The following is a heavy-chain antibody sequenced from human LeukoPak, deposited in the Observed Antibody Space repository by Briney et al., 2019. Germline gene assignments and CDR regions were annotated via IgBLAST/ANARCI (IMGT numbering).Heavy chain of an antibody. CDR1: DSSITSTYY. CDR2: VFRLQTVRT. V-gene: IGHV4-38-2*02. J-gene: IGHJ4*02. CDR3: ARVLHAPYLIDS. Sequence: PSETLSLTCTVSDSSITSTYYWAWFRQPPGKGLEWIETVFRLQTVRTFNNPSLESRVTMSLDPSQNQFSLNLTSVTAADTALYFCARVLHAPYLIDSWGQGTLVTVSS. D-gene: IGHD2-8*01.